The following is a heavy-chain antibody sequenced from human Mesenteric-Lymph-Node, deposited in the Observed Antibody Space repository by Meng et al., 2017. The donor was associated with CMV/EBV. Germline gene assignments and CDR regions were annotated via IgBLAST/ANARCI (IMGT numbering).Heavy chain of an antibody. CDR1: GYTFTGNY. V-gene: IGHV1-2*02. Sequence: ASVKVSCKASGYTFTGNYIYWVRQAPGQGLEWMGWINPNSGGTNYAQKFQGRVTMTRDTSTSTVYMELSSLRSEDTAVYYCARPLGRTYAFDIWGQGTMVTVSS. CDR2: INPNSGGT. J-gene: IGHJ3*02. CDR3: ARPLGRTYAFDI. D-gene: IGHD1-14*01.